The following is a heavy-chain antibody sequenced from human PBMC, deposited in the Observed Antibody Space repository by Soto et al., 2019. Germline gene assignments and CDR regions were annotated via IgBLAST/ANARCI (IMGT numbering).Heavy chain of an antibody. D-gene: IGHD3-3*01. CDR3: ARDFWSGYWSYYYYGMDV. V-gene: IGHV1-8*02. CDR2: MNPNSGNT. Sequence: ASVKVSCKASGYTFTSYGISWVRQATEQGLEWMGWMNPNSGNTGYAQKFQGRVTMTRNTSISTAYMELSSLRSEDTAVYYCARDFWSGYWSYYYYGMDVWGQGTTVTVSS. J-gene: IGHJ6*02. CDR1: GYTFTSYG.